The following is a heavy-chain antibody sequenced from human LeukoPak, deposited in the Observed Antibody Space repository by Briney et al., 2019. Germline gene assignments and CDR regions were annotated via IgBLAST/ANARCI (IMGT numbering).Heavy chain of an antibody. CDR3: ARDLLWFGEKHALDI. CDR2: IYTSGST. D-gene: IGHD3-10*01. J-gene: IGHJ3*02. V-gene: IGHV4-4*07. CDR1: GGPIRSYY. Sequence: PSDTLSLTCTVSGGPIRSYYGLWIRQPAGKGLEWIGRIYTSGSTNYNPSLKRRVTICGDTSKNEFSLKLSSVTAADAPVYHCARDLLWFGEKHALDIWGQGTMVTVSS.